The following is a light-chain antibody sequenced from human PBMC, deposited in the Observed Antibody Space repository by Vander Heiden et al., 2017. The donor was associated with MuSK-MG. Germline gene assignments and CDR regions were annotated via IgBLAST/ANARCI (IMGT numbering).Light chain of an antibody. Sequence: EIVLTQSPGTLSLSAGERATLSCRASQSVNNNYLAWYQQKPGQAPRLLIYGASTRATGIPDFTLSVSRLEPEDFAVYYCQQYASSPYTFGQGTKLEIK. CDR2: GAS. J-gene: IGKJ2*01. CDR3: QQYASSPYT. V-gene: IGKV3-20*01. CDR1: QSVNNNY.